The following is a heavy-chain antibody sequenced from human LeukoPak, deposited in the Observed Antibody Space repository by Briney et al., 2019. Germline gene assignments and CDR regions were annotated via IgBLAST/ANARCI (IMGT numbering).Heavy chain of an antibody. CDR2: IYPGDSDT. J-gene: IGHJ4*02. V-gene: IGHV5-51*01. D-gene: IGHD1-20*01. CDR3: ARQGILTGTAYFDY. Sequence: KPGESLKISCKASGYILTSYWIGWVRQMPGKGLEWMGFIYPGDSDTRDSPSFQGQVTISADKSISTAYLQWSSLKASDTAMYYCARQGILTGTAYFDYWGQGTLVTVSS. CDR1: GYILTSYW.